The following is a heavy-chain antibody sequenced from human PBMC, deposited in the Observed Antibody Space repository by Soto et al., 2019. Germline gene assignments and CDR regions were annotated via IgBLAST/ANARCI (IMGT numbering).Heavy chain of an antibody. Sequence: ALPDESCTEYGCIFTSYCMRWVPQAPRQRLEWMGWINAGNGSTRYAQKFQGRVTITRDTSASTAYMELSSLRSEDTAVYYCARAPDCSGGSCYPDYWGQGTLVTVSS. J-gene: IGHJ4*02. V-gene: IGHV1-3*01. CDR3: ARAPDCSGGSCYPDY. CDR2: INAGNGST. CDR1: GCIFTSYC. D-gene: IGHD2-15*01.